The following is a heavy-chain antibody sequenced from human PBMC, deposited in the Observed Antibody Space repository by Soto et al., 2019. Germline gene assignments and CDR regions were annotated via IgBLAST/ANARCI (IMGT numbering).Heavy chain of an antibody. V-gene: IGHV3-21*01. CDR3: ASRVVVPAAHDGY. D-gene: IGHD2-2*01. CDR1: GFTFSSYS. CDR2: ISSSSYI. J-gene: IGHJ4*02. Sequence: EVQLVESGGGLVKPGGSLRLSCAASGFTFSSYSMNWVRQAPGKGLEWVSSISSSSYIYYADSVKGRFTISRDNAKNSLYLQMNSLRAEDTAVYYCASRVVVPAAHDGYWGQGTLVTVSS.